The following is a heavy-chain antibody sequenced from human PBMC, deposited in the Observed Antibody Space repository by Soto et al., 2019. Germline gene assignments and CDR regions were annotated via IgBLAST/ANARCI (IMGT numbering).Heavy chain of an antibody. V-gene: IGHV3-21*01. CDR3: ARDPSDIVVVVAATPLAFDI. CDR2: ISSSSSYI. CDR1: GFTFSSYS. Sequence: GGSLRLSCAASGFTFSSYSMNWVRQAPGKGLEWVSSISSSSSYIYYADSVKGRFTISRDNAKNSLYLQMNSLRAEDTAVYYCARDPSDIVVVVAATPLAFDIWGQGTMVTVS. J-gene: IGHJ3*02. D-gene: IGHD2-15*01.